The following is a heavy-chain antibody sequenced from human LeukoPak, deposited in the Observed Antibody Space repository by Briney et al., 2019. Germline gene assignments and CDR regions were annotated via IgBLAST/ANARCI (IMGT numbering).Heavy chain of an antibody. CDR2: ISSSGSTI. D-gene: IGHD2-15*01. J-gene: IGHJ4*02. CDR1: GFTFSDYY. Sequence: GGSLRLSCAASGFTFSDYYISWIRQAPGKGLEWVSFISSSGSTIHYADSVKGRFTISRDNAKNSLYLQMNSLRAEDTAVYYCARGYCSGGSCYFNYFDYWGQGTLVTVSS. V-gene: IGHV3-11*04. CDR3: ARGYCSGGSCYFNYFDY.